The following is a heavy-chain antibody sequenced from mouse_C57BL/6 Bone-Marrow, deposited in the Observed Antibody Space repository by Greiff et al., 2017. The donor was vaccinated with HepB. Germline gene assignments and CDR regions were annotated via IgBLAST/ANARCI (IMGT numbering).Heavy chain of an antibody. J-gene: IGHJ1*03. V-gene: IGHV5-2*01. D-gene: IGHD1-1*01. CDR3: ARHGAYYGSSYGYFDV. Sequence: EVKLMESGGGLVQPGESLKLSCESNEYEFPSHDMSWVRKTPEKRLELVAAINSDGGSTYYPDTMERRFIISRDNTKKTLYLQMSSLRSEDTALYYCARHGAYYGSSYGYFDVWGTGTTVTVSS. CDR1: EYEFPSHD. CDR2: INSDGGST.